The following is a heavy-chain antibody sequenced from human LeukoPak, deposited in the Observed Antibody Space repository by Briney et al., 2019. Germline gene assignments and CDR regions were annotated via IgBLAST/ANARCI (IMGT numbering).Heavy chain of an antibody. CDR2: ISNSRSYI. J-gene: IGHJ4*02. CDR3: ARVGDSSSPWGSGFDY. CDR1: GFTSSSYS. V-gene: IGHV3-21*01. D-gene: IGHD6-13*01. Sequence: GGSLRLSCAASGFTSSSYSMNWVRQAPGKGLEWVASISNSRSYIYYADSVKGRFTISRDNAKNSLYLQMNSLRAEDTAVYYCARVGDSSSPWGSGFDYWGQGTLVTVSS.